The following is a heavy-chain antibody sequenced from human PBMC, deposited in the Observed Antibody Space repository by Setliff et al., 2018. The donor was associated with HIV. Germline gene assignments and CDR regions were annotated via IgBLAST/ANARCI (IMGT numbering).Heavy chain of an antibody. CDR2: IYHSGKT. Sequence: SETLSLTCSVSGGSISDNKYYWSWIRQPPGKGLEWTGSIYHSGKTYYSPSFQGQVTISADKSINTAYLQWTTLKASDSAMYYCARPRGNDYAGSGFDNWGQGTLVTVS. D-gene: IGHD2-2*01. CDR1: GGSISDNKYY. CDR3: ARPRGNDYAGSGFDN. V-gene: IGHV4-39*07. J-gene: IGHJ4*02.